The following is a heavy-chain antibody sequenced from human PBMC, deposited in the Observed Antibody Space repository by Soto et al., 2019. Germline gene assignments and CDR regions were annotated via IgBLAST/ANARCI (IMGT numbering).Heavy chain of an antibody. V-gene: IGHV3-74*01. D-gene: IGHD4-17*01. CDR2: INSVGHST. J-gene: IGHJ4*02. CDR3: ARDYGDYPPSDY. CDR1: GFTFSSYW. Sequence: EVQLVESGGGLVQPGGSLRLSCAASGFTFSSYWMHWVRQAPGKGLVWVSRINSVGHSTSYADSVKGRFTISRDNAKNTLYLQMNSLRAEDTAVYYCARDYGDYPPSDYWGQGTLVTVSS.